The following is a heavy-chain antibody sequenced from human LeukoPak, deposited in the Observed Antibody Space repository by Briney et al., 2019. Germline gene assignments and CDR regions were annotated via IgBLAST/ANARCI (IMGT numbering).Heavy chain of an antibody. V-gene: IGHV3-30*02. CDR3: AKVWGIAAAGTTPYFDY. CDR1: GFTFSSYG. CDR2: IWYDGSNK. D-gene: IGHD6-13*01. Sequence: PGGSLRLSCAASGFTFSSYGMHWVRQAPGKGLEWVAVIWYDGSNKYYADSVKGRFTISRDNSKNTLYLQMNSLRAEDTAVYYCAKVWGIAAAGTTPYFDYWGQGTLVTVSS. J-gene: IGHJ4*02.